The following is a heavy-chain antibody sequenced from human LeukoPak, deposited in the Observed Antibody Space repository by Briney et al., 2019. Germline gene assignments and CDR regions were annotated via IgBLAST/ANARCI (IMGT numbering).Heavy chain of an antibody. CDR2: ISYDGSNE. J-gene: IGHJ4*02. D-gene: IGHD2-15*01. V-gene: IGHV3-30*18. Sequence: PGGSLRLSCAASGFTFTTYSMNWVRQAPGKGLEWVAVISYDGSNEYYADSVKGRFTISRDNSKNTLYLQMNSLRAEDTAVFYCVKCSGGSGYNQLDYWGQGTLVTVSS. CDR1: GFTFTTYS. CDR3: VKCSGGSGYNQLDY.